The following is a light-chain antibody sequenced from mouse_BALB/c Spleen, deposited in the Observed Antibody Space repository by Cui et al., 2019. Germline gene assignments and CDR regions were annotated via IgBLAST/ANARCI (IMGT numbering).Light chain of an antibody. CDR1: QDIGIY. J-gene: IGKJ4*01. CDR2: YTS. CDR3: QQGNTRRGFT. V-gene: IGKV10-96*01. Sequence: DIQMTQTTSSLSASLGDRVTISCRASQDIGIYLNWYQQKPDGTIKLLIYYTSTLHSGVPSRFSGSGSGTDYSLTISNLEQEDFATYFCQQGNTRRGFTFGSGTKLEIK.